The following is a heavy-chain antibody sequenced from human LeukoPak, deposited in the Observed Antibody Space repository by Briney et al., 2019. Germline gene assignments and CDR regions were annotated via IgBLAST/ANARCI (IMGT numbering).Heavy chain of an antibody. CDR2: ISSSSSYI. D-gene: IGHD2-15*01. CDR3: AKDIHILVDY. V-gene: IGHV3-21*01. J-gene: IGHJ4*02. CDR1: GFTFSSYS. Sequence: GGSLRLSCAASGFTFSSYSMNWVRQAPGKGLEWVSSISSSSSYIYYADSVKGRFTISRDNARNTLYLQMNSLRAEDTAVYYCAKDIHILVDYWGQGILVTVSS.